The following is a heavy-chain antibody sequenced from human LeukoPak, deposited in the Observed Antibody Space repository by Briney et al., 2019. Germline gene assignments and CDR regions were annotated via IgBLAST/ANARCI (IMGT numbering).Heavy chain of an antibody. V-gene: IGHV6-1*01. D-gene: IGHD6-6*01. J-gene: IGHJ4*02. CDR1: GDSVSRNSAA. Sequence: SQTLSLTRAISGDSVSRNSAAWNWIRQSPSRGLEWLGRTYYRSTWYNDYAVSVKSRITINPDTSKNQFSLQLNSVTPEDTAAYYCAREVWEYSISSGLDYWGQGTLVTVSS. CDR3: AREVWEYSISSGLDY. CDR2: TYYRSTWYN.